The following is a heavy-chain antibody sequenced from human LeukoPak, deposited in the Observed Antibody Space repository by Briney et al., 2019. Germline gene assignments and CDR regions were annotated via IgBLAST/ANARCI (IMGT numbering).Heavy chain of an antibody. CDR1: GGSFSGYY. D-gene: IGHD6-13*01. V-gene: IGHV4-38-2*01. CDR3: ASLTVRRSSSWEKTNDY. J-gene: IGHJ4*02. Sequence: SETLSLTCAVYGGSFSGYYWGWIRQPPGKGLEWIGSIYHTGSTYYNLSLKSRFTISVDTSKNQFSLNLSSVTAADTAVYYCASLTVRRSSSWEKTNDYWGQGTLVTVSS. CDR2: IYHTGST.